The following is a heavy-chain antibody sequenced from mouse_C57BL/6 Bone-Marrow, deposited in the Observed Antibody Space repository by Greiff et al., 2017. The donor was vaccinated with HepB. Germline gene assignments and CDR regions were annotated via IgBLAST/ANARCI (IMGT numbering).Heavy chain of an antibody. V-gene: IGHV1-64*01. Sequence: VQLQQPGAELVKPGASVKLSCKASGYTFTSYWMHWVKQRPGQGLEWIGMIHPNSGSTNYNEKFKSKATLTVDKSSSTVYMQLSSLTSEDSAVYYCARIGLAWFAYWGQGTLVTVSA. CDR2: IHPNSGST. CDR1: GYTFTSYW. CDR3: ARIGLAWFAY. J-gene: IGHJ3*01.